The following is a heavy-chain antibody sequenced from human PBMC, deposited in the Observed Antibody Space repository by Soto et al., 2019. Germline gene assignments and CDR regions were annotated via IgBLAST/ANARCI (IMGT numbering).Heavy chain of an antibody. V-gene: IGHV4-59*02. D-gene: IGHD3-22*01. J-gene: IGHJ5*02. CDR3: ARGFYDSSFYSNPFDP. Sequence: PSETLSLTCTVSGGSVRSSHWSWIRQSPGKAPEWIAYIYHTGDAKYNPSLSSRVSVSMDTSKNQFSLNLRSVTAADTAVYYCARGFYDSSFYSNPFDPWGQGTQVTVSS. CDR2: IYHTGDA. CDR1: GGSVRSSH.